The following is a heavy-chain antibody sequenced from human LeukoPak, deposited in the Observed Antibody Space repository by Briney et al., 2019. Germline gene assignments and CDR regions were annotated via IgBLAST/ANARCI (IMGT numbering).Heavy chain of an antibody. CDR2: ISSSSSYI. D-gene: IGHD6-19*01. CDR1: GFTFSSYS. J-gene: IGHJ4*02. V-gene: IGHV3-21*01. CDR3: ATYRSSGWYMPPNY. Sequence: PGGSLRLSCAASGFTFSSYSMNWVRQAPGKWLEWVSSISSSSSYIYYADSVKGRFTISRDNAKNSLYLQMNSLRAEDTAVYYCATYRSSGWYMPPNYWGQGTLVTVSS.